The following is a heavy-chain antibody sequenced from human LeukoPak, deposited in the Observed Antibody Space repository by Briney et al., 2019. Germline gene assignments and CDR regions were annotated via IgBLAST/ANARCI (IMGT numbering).Heavy chain of an antibody. J-gene: IGHJ3*02. CDR3: ARVGYSSGWYGGGAFDI. CDR2: ISSSSSTI. Sequence: GGSLRLSCAASGFTFSSYSMNWVRQAPGKGLEWVSYISSSSSTIYYADSVKGRFTISRDNAKNTLYLQMNSLRAEDTAVYYCARVGYSSGWYGGGAFDIWGQGTMVTVSS. V-gene: IGHV3-48*04. D-gene: IGHD6-19*01. CDR1: GFTFSSYS.